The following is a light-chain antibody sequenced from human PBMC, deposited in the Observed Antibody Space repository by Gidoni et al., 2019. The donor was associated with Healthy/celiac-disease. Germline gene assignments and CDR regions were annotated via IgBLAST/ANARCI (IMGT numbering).Light chain of an antibody. V-gene: IGKV1-5*01. J-gene: IGKJ2*01. Sequence: DIQMTQSPSTLSASVGDRVTITFRASQSMSSWLAWYQQKPGKAPKLLIYDASSLESGVPSRFSGSGSGTEFTLPTINLQPADFATYYCHQYNSYSYTFXXXTKLEIK. CDR1: QSMSSW. CDR3: HQYNSYSYT. CDR2: DAS.